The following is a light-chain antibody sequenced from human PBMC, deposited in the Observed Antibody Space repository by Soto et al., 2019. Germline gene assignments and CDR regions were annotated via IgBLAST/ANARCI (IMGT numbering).Light chain of an antibody. CDR2: GPF. J-gene: IGKJ4*01. CDR3: QQCKPWAPLT. Sequence: EIVMTQSPATLSVSPGETATLSCRTSQRVSYNLAWYQQKPGQGPRLLIYGPFTRTTGIPATFSGSGSRTNFTLTISRPQSEDFGVYFCQQCKPWAPLTFGGGTKVEIK. CDR1: QRVSYN. V-gene: IGKV3-15*01.